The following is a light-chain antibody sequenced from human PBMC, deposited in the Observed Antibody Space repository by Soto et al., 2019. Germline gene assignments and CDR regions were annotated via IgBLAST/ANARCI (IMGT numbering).Light chain of an antibody. Sequence: HSVLTQPPSVSGAPGQRVTISCTGSSANIGAAYNVDWYQQLPGTAPKLLIYGNNNRPSGVPARFSGSKSGTSASLAIAGLQDEDEGDYYSQSYDSSLSGYVFGSGTKVTV. CDR3: QSYDSSLSGYV. CDR1: SANIGAAYN. J-gene: IGLJ1*01. V-gene: IGLV1-40*01. CDR2: GNN.